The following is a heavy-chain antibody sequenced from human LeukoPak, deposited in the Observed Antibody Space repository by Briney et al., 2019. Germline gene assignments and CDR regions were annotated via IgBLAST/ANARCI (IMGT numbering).Heavy chain of an antibody. CDR3: ARARGYYYMDV. CDR2: ISSSGSTI. Sequence: PGRSLRLSCAASGFTLSSYEMNWVRQAPGKGLEWVSYISSSGSTIYYADSVKGRFTISRDNAKNSLYLQMNSLRAEDTAVYYCARARGYYYMDVWGKGTTVTISS. V-gene: IGHV3-48*03. CDR1: GFTLSSYE. J-gene: IGHJ6*03.